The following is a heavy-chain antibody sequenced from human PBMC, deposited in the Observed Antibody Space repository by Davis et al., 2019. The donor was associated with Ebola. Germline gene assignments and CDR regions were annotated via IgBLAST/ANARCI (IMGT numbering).Heavy chain of an antibody. J-gene: IGHJ3*02. Sequence: MPSETLSLTCTVSGGSISSSSYYWGWIRQPPGKGLEWIGTIYYSGSTYYNPSLKSRVTISVDTSKNQFSLKLSSVTAADTAVYYCARGRIVGANNHDAFDIWGQGTMVTVSS. V-gene: IGHV4-39*01. CDR2: IYYSGST. CDR3: ARGRIVGANNHDAFDI. D-gene: IGHD1-26*01. CDR1: GGSISSSSYY.